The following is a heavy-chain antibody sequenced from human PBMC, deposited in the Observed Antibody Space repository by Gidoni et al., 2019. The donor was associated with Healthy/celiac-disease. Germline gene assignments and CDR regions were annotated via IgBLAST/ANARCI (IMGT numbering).Heavy chain of an antibody. CDR3: ATGPHQTSGSGDY. CDR2: FDPEDGET. CDR1: GHPLPELS. Sequence: QVPLVQSGAEVNKPGASVKVSCKVSGHPLPELSMHWVRQAPGKGLEWMGGFDPEDGETIYAQKFQGRVTMTEDTTTDTAYMELSSLRSEDTAVYYCATGPHQTSGSGDYWGQGTLVTVSS. D-gene: IGHD3-22*01. V-gene: IGHV1-24*01. J-gene: IGHJ4*02.